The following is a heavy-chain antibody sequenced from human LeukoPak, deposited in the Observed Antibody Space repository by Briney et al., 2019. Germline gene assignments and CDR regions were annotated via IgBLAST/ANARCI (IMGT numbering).Heavy chain of an antibody. D-gene: IGHD2-15*01. V-gene: IGHV4-34*12. CDR2: IIHVGST. CDR3: ARRPVAATRGGGFGAFGM. Sequence: PSETLSLTCGVSGGAFSGYYWSWVRQAPGKGLEWIGEIIHVGSTNYSPSLKSRVTISVDTSNNQVSLKLRSVTAADTAMYYCARRPVAATRGGGFGAFGMWGQGTMVTVSS. CDR1: GGAFSGYY. J-gene: IGHJ3*02.